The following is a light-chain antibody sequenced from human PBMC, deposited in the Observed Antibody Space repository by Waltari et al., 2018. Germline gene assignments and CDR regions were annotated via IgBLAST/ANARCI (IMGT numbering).Light chain of an antibody. J-gene: IGKJ1*01. CDR2: GAS. CDR1: ESVGSA. Sequence: EIVMTQSPDVLSVSPGASATLSCRASESVGSALAWYQQRPGQPPRLLIYGASTRATGIPARFSGSGSGTEFTLTISSLQSEDFAVYYCQQYNYWRTFGQGTKVEIK. V-gene: IGKV3-15*01. CDR3: QQYNYWRT.